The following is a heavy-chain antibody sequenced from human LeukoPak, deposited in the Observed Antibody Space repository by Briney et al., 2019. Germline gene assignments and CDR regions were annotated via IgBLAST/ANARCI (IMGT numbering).Heavy chain of an antibody. V-gene: IGHV3-9*01. J-gene: IGHJ4*02. CDR3: AKDITYHGYYFDY. Sequence: GGSLRLSCAASGFTFDDYAMHWVRQAPGKGLEGVSGISWNSGSIGYADAVKGRFTISRDNANNSLYLQMNSLRTEDTALYYCAKDITYHGYYFDYWGQGTLVTVSS. D-gene: IGHD2-2*01. CDR2: ISWNSGSI. CDR1: GFTFDDYA.